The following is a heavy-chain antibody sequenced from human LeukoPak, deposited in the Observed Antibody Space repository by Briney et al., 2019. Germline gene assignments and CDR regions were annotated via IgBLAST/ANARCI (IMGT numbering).Heavy chain of an antibody. D-gene: IGHD6-19*01. J-gene: IGHJ5*02. V-gene: IGHV1-18*01. CDR3: ARSSGWP. CDR1: GGTFSSYA. CDR2: ISAYTGST. Sequence: GASVKVSCKASGGTFSSYAISWVRQAPGQGLEWMGGISAYTGSTNYAQKLQGRITMTTDTSTSTAYMELRSLRSDDTAVYFCARSSGWPWGQGTLVTVSS.